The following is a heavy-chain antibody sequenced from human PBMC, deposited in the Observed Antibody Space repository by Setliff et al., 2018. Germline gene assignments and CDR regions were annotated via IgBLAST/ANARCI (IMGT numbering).Heavy chain of an antibody. CDR3: AWEQFVPFRDYYMDV. J-gene: IGHJ6*03. D-gene: IGHD6-6*01. Sequence: SETLSLTCVVHGVSLSDHTWSWIRQSPGQGLEWIGDITHNGVTNYKRSLRSRVTISADTSKNQFSLNLTSVTAADTAVYYCAWEQFVPFRDYYMDVWGKGTTVTVSS. CDR2: ITHNGVT. CDR1: GVSLSDHT. V-gene: IGHV4-34*01.